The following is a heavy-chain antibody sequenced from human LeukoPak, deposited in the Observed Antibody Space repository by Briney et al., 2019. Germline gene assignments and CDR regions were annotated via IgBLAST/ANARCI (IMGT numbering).Heavy chain of an antibody. V-gene: IGHV3-23*01. D-gene: IGHD3-22*01. CDR1: GFTFSSYA. CDR2: ISGSGGST. Sequence: GGSLRLSCAASGFTFSSYAMSWVRQAPGKGLEWVSAISGSGGSTYYADSVKGRFTISRDNSKNTLYLQMNSLRAEDTAVYYCAKFRLPVYYYDSSGYYLDYWGQGTLVTVSS. J-gene: IGHJ4*02. CDR3: AKFRLPVYYYDSSGYYLDY.